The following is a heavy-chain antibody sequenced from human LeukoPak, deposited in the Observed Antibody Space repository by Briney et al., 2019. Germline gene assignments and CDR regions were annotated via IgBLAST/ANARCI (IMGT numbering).Heavy chain of an antibody. CDR3: ARVAVVTLFNYYYYMDV. J-gene: IGHJ6*03. V-gene: IGHV1-69*05. D-gene: IGHD4-23*01. CDR1: RGTFSSYA. Sequence: SVKVSCKVSRGTFSSYAISWVRQAPGQGLEWMGGIIPIFGTANYAQKFQERAAITTDESTRTAYMELSSLRSDDTAVYYCARVAVVTLFNYYYYMDVWGKGTRVTVSS. CDR2: IIPIFGTA.